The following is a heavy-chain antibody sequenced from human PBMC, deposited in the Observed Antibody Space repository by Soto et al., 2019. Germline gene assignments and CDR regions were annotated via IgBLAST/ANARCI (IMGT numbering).Heavy chain of an antibody. V-gene: IGHV3-49*03. J-gene: IGHJ3*02. CDR1: GFTFGDYA. Sequence: VQLVESGGGLVQPGRSLRLSCTASGFTFGDYAMSWFRQAPGKGLEWVGFIRSKAYGGTTEYAASVKGRFTISRDDSKSIAYLQMNSLKTEDTAVYYCTRDGRDIVVVPAATDAFDIWGQGTMVTVSS. CDR2: IRSKAYGGTT. D-gene: IGHD2-2*01. CDR3: TRDGRDIVVVPAATDAFDI.